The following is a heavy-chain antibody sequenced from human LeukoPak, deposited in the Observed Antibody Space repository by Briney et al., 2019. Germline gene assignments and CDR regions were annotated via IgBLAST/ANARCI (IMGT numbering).Heavy chain of an antibody. CDR1: GFTFSSKS. Sequence: GGSLRLSCAASGFTFSSKSMNWVRQAPGKGLEWVSSITTTSSYIYYADSVKGRFTIFRDNAKNSPYLEMNSLRAEDTAVYYCTRGSSWSQYYYYYYMDVWGEGTTVTVSS. CDR3: TRGSSWSQYYYYYYMDV. D-gene: IGHD6-19*01. V-gene: IGHV3-21*01. CDR2: ITTTSSYI. J-gene: IGHJ6*03.